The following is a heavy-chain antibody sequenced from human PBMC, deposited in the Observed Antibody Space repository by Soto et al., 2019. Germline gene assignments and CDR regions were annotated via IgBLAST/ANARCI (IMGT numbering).Heavy chain of an antibody. J-gene: IGHJ4*02. V-gene: IGHV3-64D*08. D-gene: IGHD2-15*01. CDR3: VKDGVVVAAFHYFDY. CDR1: GFTFSSYA. CDR2: ISSNGGST. Sequence: GGSLRLSCSASGFTFSSYAMHWVRQAPGKGLEYVSAISSNGGSTYYADSVKGRFTISRDNSKNTLYLQMSSLRAEDTAVYHCVKDGVVVAAFHYFDYWGQGTLVTVSS.